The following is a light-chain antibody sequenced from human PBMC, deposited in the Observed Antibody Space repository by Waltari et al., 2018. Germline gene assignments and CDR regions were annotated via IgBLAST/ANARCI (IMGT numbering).Light chain of an antibody. V-gene: IGKV3-15*01. CDR3: QQYNNWPRT. CDR2: GAS. J-gene: IGKJ1*01. Sequence: EIVMTQSPATLSVSPGERATLSCRASQSISSNLAWYQQKPGQAPRLLIYGASTRATGIPARISGSGSGTEFTLTISSLQSEDFAVYYCQQYNNWPRTFGQGTKVAIK. CDR1: QSISSN.